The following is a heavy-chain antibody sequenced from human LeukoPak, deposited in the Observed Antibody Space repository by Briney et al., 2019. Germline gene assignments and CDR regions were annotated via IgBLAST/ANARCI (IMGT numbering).Heavy chain of an antibody. CDR1: GFTFSSYS. V-gene: IGHV3-30*18. Sequence: GGSLRLSCAAPGFTFSSYSMNWVRQAPGKGREWVAVISYDGINKYYADSVKGRFTISRDNSTNTLFLQMNSLRDEDTAVYYCAKDLAEYCSSTSCYVPDYWGQGTLVTVSS. CDR3: AKDLAEYCSSTSCYVPDY. J-gene: IGHJ4*02. D-gene: IGHD2-2*01. CDR2: ISYDGINK.